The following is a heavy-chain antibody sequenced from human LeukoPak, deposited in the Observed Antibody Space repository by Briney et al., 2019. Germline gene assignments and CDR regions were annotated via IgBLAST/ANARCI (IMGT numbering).Heavy chain of an antibody. V-gene: IGHV1-69*04. CDR1: GGTFSSYA. Sequence: SVKVSCKASGGTFSSYAISWVRQAPGQGLEWMGRIIPILGIANHAQKFQGRVTITADKSTSTAYMELSSLRSEDTAVYYCARDGYTAMVADYWGQGTLVTVSS. D-gene: IGHD5-18*01. CDR3: ARDGYTAMVADY. CDR2: IIPILGIA. J-gene: IGHJ4*02.